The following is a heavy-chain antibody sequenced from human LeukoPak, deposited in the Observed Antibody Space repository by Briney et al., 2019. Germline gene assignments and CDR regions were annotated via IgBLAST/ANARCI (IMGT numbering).Heavy chain of an antibody. CDR2: IKQDGSEK. J-gene: IGHJ4*02. CDR3: ARGRYCSGGSCQRLDY. CDR1: GFTFSSYW. V-gene: IGHV3-7*01. Sequence: GGSLRLSCAVSGFTFSSYWMTWVRQAPGKGLEWVANIKQDGSEKYYVDSMKGRFTISRDNAENSLYLQMNSLRAEDTAVYYCARGRYCSGGSCQRLDYWGRGTLVTVSS. D-gene: IGHD2-15*01.